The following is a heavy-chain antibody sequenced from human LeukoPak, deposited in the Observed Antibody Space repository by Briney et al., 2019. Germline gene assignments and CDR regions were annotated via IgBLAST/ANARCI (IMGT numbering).Heavy chain of an antibody. D-gene: IGHD3-10*01. CDR3: AKEAPYYYGSDRGYFDY. V-gene: IGHV3-30*18. CDR1: GFTFSSYG. Sequence: GGSLRLSCAASGFTFSSYGMHWVRQAPGKGLEWVAVISYDGSNKYYADSVKGRFTISRDNSKNTLYLQMNSLRAEDTAVYYCAKEAPYYYGSDRGYFDYWGQGTLVTVSS. J-gene: IGHJ4*02. CDR2: ISYDGSNK.